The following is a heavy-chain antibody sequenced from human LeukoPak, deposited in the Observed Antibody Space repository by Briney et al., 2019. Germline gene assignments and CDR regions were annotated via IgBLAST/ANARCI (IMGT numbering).Heavy chain of an antibody. CDR2: INPNSGGT. J-gene: IGHJ4*02. CDR3: ARVPTYYYDSSGYYSSDY. D-gene: IGHD3-22*01. CDR1: GYTFTGYY. V-gene: IGHV1-2*04. Sequence: ASVKVSCKASGYTFTGYYMHWVRQAPGQGLEWMGWINPNSGGTNYAQKFQGWVTMTRDTSISTAYMELSRLRSDDTAVYYCARVPTYYYDSSGYYSSDYWGQGTLVTVSS.